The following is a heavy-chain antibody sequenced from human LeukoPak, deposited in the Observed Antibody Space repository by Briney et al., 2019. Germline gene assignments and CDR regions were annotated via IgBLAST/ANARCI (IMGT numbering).Heavy chain of an antibody. CDR2: IKSKADGGTT. Sequence: GGPLRLSCAASGFTFTNAWMIWVRQAPGKGLEWVGRIKSKADGGTTDYAAPVKGRFTSSRDDSKNTLYLQMSSLKTEDTAVYYCTTDYAVMAATGDYWGQGTLVTVSS. V-gene: IGHV3-15*01. CDR1: GFTFTNAW. D-gene: IGHD2-15*01. CDR3: TTDYAVMAATGDY. J-gene: IGHJ4*02.